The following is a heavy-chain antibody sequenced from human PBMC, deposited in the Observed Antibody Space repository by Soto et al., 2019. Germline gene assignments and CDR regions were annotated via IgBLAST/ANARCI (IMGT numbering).Heavy chain of an antibody. CDR1: GGSISSYY. J-gene: IGHJ2*01. CDR3: ARVEKNLGGYYDSSGYRSYWYFDL. V-gene: IGHV4-59*01. CDR2: IYYSGST. Sequence: QVQLQESGPGLVKPSETLSLTCTVSGGSISSYYWSWIRQPPGKGLEWIGYIYYSGSTNYNPSLKRRVTIYADTSKNQFSLKLSSVTASDTAVYYCARVEKNLGGYYDSSGYRSYWYFDLWGRGTLVTVSS. D-gene: IGHD3-22*01.